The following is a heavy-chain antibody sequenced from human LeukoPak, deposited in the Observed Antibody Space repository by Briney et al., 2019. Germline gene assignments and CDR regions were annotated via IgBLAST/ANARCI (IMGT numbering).Heavy chain of an antibody. V-gene: IGHV4-34*01. CDR1: GGSFSGYY. J-gene: IGHJ4*01. Sequence: ETLSLTCALYGGSFSGYYWSWIPQPPGKGLERIGEINHRGSTNYNPSLKNRVTISVDTSKNQFSLTLSSVTAADTAVYYCARGRHYYDSSSDLSSLKYYFVYWG. CDR2: INHRGST. CDR3: ARGRHYYDSSSDLSSLKYYFVY. D-gene: IGHD3-22*01.